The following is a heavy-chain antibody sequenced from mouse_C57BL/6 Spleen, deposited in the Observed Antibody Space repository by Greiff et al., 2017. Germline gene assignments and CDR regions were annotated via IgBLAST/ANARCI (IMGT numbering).Heavy chain of an antibody. D-gene: IGHD2-1*01. CDR2: ISSGGSYT. CDR1: GFTFSSYG. CDR3: ARQGGNYDYFDY. Sequence: EVQLMESGGDLVKPGGSLKLSCAASGFTFSSYGMSWVRQTPDKRLEWVATISSGGSYTYYPDSVKGRFTISRDNAKNTLYLQMSSLKSEDTAMYYCARQGGNYDYFDYWGQGTTLTVSS. J-gene: IGHJ2*01. V-gene: IGHV5-6*01.